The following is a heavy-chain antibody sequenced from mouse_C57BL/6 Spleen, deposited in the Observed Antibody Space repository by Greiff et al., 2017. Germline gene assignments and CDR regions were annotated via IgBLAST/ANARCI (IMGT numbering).Heavy chain of an antibody. CDR2: IYPSDSDT. J-gene: IGHJ2*01. CDR1: GYTFTSYW. Sequence: QVQLQQPGAELVRPGSSVKLSCKASGYTFTSYWMDWVKQRPGQGLEWIGNIYPSDSDTHYNQKFKDKATLTVDKSSSTAYMQLSSLTSEDSAVYYCARVGTYYGSRSFIYFDYWGQGTTLTVSS. V-gene: IGHV1-61*01. D-gene: IGHD1-1*01. CDR3: ARVGTYYGSRSFIYFDY.